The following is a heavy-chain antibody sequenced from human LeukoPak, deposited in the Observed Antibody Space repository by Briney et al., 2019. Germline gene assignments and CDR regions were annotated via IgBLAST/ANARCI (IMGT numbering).Heavy chain of an antibody. CDR1: GFTFSSHA. V-gene: IGHV3-23*01. CDR2: IVGTGVSR. Sequence: GGSLRLSCAASGFTFSSHAMSWVRQAPGKGLEWVSSIVGTGVSRDYADSVKGRFTVSRDNAKNSLYLQMNSLRAEDTAVYYCARGSPYYYDSSGAFDYWGQGTLVTVSS. J-gene: IGHJ4*02. D-gene: IGHD3-22*01. CDR3: ARGSPYYYDSSGAFDY.